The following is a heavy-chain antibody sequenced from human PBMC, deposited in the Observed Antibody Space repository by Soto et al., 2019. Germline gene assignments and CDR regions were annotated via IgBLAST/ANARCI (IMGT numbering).Heavy chain of an antibody. CDR1: GDSITSNH. J-gene: IGHJ5*02. D-gene: IGHD4-4*01. Sequence: XETLSLTCAVSGDSITSNHWNWIRQPPGRGLDWIGYIYNSGTTKYNPSLKSRVIISVDTSKNQLSLKLSSVTAADTAVYYCARVSMSTVSWGFDPWGQGTLATVSS. V-gene: IGHV4-59*01. CDR3: ARVSMSTVSWGFDP. CDR2: IYNSGTT.